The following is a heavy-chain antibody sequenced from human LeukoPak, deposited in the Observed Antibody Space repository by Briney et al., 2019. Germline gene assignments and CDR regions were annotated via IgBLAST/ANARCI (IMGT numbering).Heavy chain of an antibody. Sequence: GESLKISCKGSGYGFTTHWIAWVRQVPGKGLEWMGIIYPGDSDTRYSPSFQGQVTISADKSITTAYLQWSSLKASDTAMYYCARAGSNSGFNWFDPWGQGTLVTVSS. CDR2: IYPGDSDT. D-gene: IGHD2-2*01. J-gene: IGHJ5*02. CDR1: GYGFTTHW. CDR3: ARAGSNSGFNWFDP. V-gene: IGHV5-51*01.